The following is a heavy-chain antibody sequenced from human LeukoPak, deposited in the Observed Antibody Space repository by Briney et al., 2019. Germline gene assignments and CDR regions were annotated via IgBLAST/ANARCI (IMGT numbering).Heavy chain of an antibody. V-gene: IGHV4-61*02. D-gene: IGHD6-6*01. CDR1: GGSISSGSYY. Sequence: SETLSLTCTVSGGSISSGSYYWSWIRQPAGKGLEWIGRIYTSGSTNYNPSLKSRVTISVDTSKNQFSLKLSSVTAADTAVYYCARGGQLVPFDYWGRGTLVTVSS. J-gene: IGHJ4*02. CDR3: ARGGQLVPFDY. CDR2: IYTSGST.